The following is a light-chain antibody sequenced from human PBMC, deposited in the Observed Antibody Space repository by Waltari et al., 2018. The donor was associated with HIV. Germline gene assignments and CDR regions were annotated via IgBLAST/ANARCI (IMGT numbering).Light chain of an antibody. CDR3: QQHDNFPLT. J-gene: IGKJ4*01. V-gene: IGKV1-33*01. Sequence: DIQMTQSPSSLSASVGDRVTITCQSSQDIINYLNWYQQKPGKAPKVLIYEASTLETGVPARFSGSGSGTDFTFTITSLQPEDVATYYCQQHDNFPLTFGGGTKVDIK. CDR2: EAS. CDR1: QDIINY.